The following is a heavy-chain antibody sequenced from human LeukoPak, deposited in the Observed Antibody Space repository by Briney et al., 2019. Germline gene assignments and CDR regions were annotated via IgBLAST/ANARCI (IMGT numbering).Heavy chain of an antibody. D-gene: IGHD2-2*01. CDR1: GYSISSGYY. J-gene: IGHJ4*02. CDR3: ARRVVPAARGGYYFDY. CDR2: IYHSGST. Sequence: KPSETLSLTCTVSGYSISSGYYWGWIRQPPGKGLEWIGSIYHSGSTYYNPSLKSRVTISVDTSKNQFSLKLSSVTAADTAVYYCARRVVPAARGGYYFDYWGQGTLVTVSS. V-gene: IGHV4-38-2*02.